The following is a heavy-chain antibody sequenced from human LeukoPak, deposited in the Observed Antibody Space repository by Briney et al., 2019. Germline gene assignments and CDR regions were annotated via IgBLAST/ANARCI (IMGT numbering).Heavy chain of an antibody. D-gene: IGHD6-6*01. V-gene: IGHV3-53*01. CDR1: GFTLSRYS. Sequence: PGGSLRLSCAASGFTLSRYSMNWVRQAPGKGLEWVSVIYSGGSTYYADSVEGRFTISRDNSKNTLYLQMNSLRAEDTAVYYCASSDYWGQGTLVTVSS. CDR2: IYSGGST. CDR3: ASSDY. J-gene: IGHJ4*01.